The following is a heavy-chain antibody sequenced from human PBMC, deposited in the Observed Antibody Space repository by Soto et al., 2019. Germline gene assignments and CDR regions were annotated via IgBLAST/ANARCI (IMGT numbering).Heavy chain of an antibody. D-gene: IGHD3-3*01. CDR2: ISGSGGST. V-gene: IGHV3-23*01. J-gene: IGHJ6*02. CDR3: AKENRITIFGVVITPYYYYYGMDV. Sequence: GGSLRLSCAASGFTFSSYAMSWVRQAPGKGLEWVSAISGSGGSTYYADSVKGRFTISRDNSKNALYLKMNSLRPEDTAIYYCAKENRITIFGVVITPYYYYYGMDVWGQGTTVTVSS. CDR1: GFTFSSYA.